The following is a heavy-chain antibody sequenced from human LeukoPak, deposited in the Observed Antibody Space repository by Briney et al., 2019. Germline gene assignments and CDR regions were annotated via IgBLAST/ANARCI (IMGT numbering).Heavy chain of an antibody. D-gene: IGHD2-2*02. CDR3: ARGYCSSTSCYTVFDY. Sequence: ASVKVSCKASGYTVTGYYMHWVRQAPGQGLEWMGWINPNSGGTNYAQKFQGRLTMTRDTSISTAYMELSRLRSDDTAVYYCARGYCSSTSCYTVFDYRGQGTLVTVSS. J-gene: IGHJ4*02. CDR2: INPNSGGT. CDR1: GYTVTGYY. V-gene: IGHV1-2*02.